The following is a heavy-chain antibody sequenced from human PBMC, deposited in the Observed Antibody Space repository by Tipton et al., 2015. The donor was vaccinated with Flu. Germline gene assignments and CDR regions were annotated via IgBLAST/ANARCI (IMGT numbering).Heavy chain of an antibody. Sequence: TLSLTCTVSGGSIGVTTYYWGWIRQPPGKGLEYIGSVYYTGGTYFNPSLKSRVTVSIDTSKKQFSLKLNSVTAADTAVYYCARLSLSFNAFDIWGQGTTVIVPS. CDR2: VYYTGGT. CDR1: GGSIGVTTYY. V-gene: IGHV4-39*07. J-gene: IGHJ3*02. D-gene: IGHD2/OR15-2a*01. CDR3: ARLSLSFNAFDI.